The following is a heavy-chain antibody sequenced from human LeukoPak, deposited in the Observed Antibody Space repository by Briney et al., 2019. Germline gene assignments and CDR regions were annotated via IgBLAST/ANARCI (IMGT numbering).Heavy chain of an antibody. J-gene: IGHJ4*02. CDR2: ISYSGST. CDR1: GASISSSNYY. Sequence: SETLSLTCTVSGASISSSNYYWGWIRHSPGKGLEWIGSISYSGSTYYNPSLKSRVTIFVDTSKNHFSLKVNSVTAADTAVYYCARLDNSGYYTLDYWGQGTLVTVSS. V-gene: IGHV4-39*02. D-gene: IGHD3-22*01. CDR3: ARLDNSGYYTLDY.